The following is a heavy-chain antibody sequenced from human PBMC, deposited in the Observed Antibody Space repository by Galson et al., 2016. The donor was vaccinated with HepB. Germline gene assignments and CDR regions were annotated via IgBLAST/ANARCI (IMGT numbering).Heavy chain of an antibody. D-gene: IGHD1-26*01. J-gene: IGHJ4*02. CDR2: IKNDGSEG. CDR3: ARGGRWELLVGGFDY. V-gene: IGHV3-7*03. CDR1: GFTFSHFW. Sequence: SLRLSCAASGFTFSHFWMAWVRQAPGKGLEWVALIKNDGSEGYYLDSLKGRFTVSRDNAKNSLYLQMNTLRAEDTAVYYCARGGRWELLVGGFDYWGQGTLVTVSS.